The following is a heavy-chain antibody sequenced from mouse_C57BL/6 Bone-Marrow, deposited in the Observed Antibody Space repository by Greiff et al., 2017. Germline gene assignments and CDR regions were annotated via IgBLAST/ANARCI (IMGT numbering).Heavy chain of an antibody. Sequence: QVQLQQSGAELARPGASVKLSCKASGYTFTSYGISWVKLRTGQGLEWIGEIYPRSGNTYYNEKFKGKATLTADKSSSTAYMELRSLTSEDSAVYFCIITTVVARYWYFDVWGTGTTVTVSS. D-gene: IGHD1-1*01. V-gene: IGHV1-81*01. CDR3: IITTVVARYWYFDV. CDR1: GYTFTSYG. J-gene: IGHJ1*03. CDR2: IYPRSGNT.